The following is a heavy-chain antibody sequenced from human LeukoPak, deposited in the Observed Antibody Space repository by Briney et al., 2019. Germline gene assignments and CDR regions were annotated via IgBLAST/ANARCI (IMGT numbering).Heavy chain of an antibody. CDR1: GFSVSSSY. Sequence: PGGSLRLSCAASGFSVSSSYMYWVRQAPGKGLEWVSFFYRGDTTYYAESVRGRFTISRDNSKNTLYLLMNSLISEDTAVYYCARAGTYYDFWSGYYTKGHFDYWGQGTLVTVSS. CDR2: FYRGDTT. CDR3: ARAGTYYDFWSGYYTKGHFDY. D-gene: IGHD3-3*01. J-gene: IGHJ4*02. V-gene: IGHV3-53*01.